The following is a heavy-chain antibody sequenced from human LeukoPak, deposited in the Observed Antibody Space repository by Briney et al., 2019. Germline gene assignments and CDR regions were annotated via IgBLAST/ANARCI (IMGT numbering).Heavy chain of an antibody. V-gene: IGHV3-74*01. Sequence: PGGSLRLSCAASGFTLSSYWRNWLRQRPGKGLVWVARINSDGSTTSYAGSGKGRFIISRDNAKNTLYLQMNSLRAEDTAVYYCARGPYSRSAIYYNDYWGEGTLVTVSS. CDR1: GFTLSSYW. D-gene: IGHD3-10*01. J-gene: IGHJ4*02. CDR2: INSDGSTT. CDR3: ARGPYSRSAIYYNDY.